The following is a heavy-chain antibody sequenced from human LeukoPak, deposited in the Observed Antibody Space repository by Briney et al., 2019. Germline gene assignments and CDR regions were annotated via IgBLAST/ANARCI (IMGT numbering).Heavy chain of an antibody. J-gene: IGHJ1*01. Sequence: GGSLRLSCAASGFTFSSYAMSWVRQAPGKGLEWVSAISGSGGSTYYADSVKGRFTISKDNSKNTLYLQMNSLRAEDTAVYYCAKAVAGTTRGYFQHWGQGTLVTVSS. CDR3: AKAVAGTTRGYFQH. V-gene: IGHV3-23*01. CDR2: ISGSGGST. CDR1: GFTFSSYA. D-gene: IGHD6-19*01.